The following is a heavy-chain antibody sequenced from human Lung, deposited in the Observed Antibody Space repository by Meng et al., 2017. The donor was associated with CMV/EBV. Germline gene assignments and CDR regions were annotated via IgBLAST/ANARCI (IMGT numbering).Heavy chain of an antibody. CDR2: IIPIFGTA. J-gene: IGHJ6*02. CDR3: ARVTIFGAYGMDV. Sequence: SVKVSCXASGSTFSSYAISWVRQAPGQGLEWMGGIIPIFGTANYAQKFQGRVTITTDESTSTAYMELSSLRSEDTAVYYCARVTIFGAYGMDVWGQGTTVTVSS. CDR1: GSTFSSYA. V-gene: IGHV1-69*05. D-gene: IGHD3-3*01.